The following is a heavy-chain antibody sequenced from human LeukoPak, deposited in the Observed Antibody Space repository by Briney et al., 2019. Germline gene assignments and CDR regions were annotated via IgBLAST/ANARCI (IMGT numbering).Heavy chain of an antibody. D-gene: IGHD2-8*01. J-gene: IGHJ4*02. CDR2: IKQDGSEK. Sequence: GGSLRLSCAASGCTFSSNWMSWVRQAPGKGLEWVANIKQDGSEKNYADSVKGRFTISRDNAKNSLYLQMNSLRAEDTAVYYCAKAGNGFGYWGQGALVTVSS. V-gene: IGHV3-7*01. CDR1: GCTFSSNW. CDR3: AKAGNGFGY.